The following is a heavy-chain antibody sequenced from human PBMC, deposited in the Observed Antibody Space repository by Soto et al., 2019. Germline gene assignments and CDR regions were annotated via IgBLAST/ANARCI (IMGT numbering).Heavy chain of an antibody. V-gene: IGHV1-69*01. D-gene: IGHD1-26*01. CDR1: GGTFSSYA. CDR3: ARGDGSDAEYYYGMDV. J-gene: IGHJ6*02. Sequence: QVQLVQSGAEVKKSGSSVKVSCKASGGTFSSYAISWVRQAPGHGLEWMGGIIPIFGTANYAQKLQGKVTITANESTSTANMELSSLTSQDTAVYYCARGDGSDAEYYYGMDVWGQGTTVTVSS. CDR2: IIPIFGTA.